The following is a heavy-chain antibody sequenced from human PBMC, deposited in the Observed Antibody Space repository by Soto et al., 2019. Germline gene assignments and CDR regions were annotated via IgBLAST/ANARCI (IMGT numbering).Heavy chain of an antibody. CDR3: ASDYARGWCQF. V-gene: IGHV3-30*03. CDR1: GFDFSNSG. D-gene: IGHD2-8*02. J-gene: IGHJ4*02. Sequence: QVKLVESGGGVVQPGTSLRLSCTASGFDFSNSGIHWVRQTPGKGLEWVALISFDGDKYYVDSVKGRFTISRDNPTNTVYLQMNRLRPEDTGVYYCASDYARGWCQFWGQGTLVTVSS. CDR2: ISFDGDK.